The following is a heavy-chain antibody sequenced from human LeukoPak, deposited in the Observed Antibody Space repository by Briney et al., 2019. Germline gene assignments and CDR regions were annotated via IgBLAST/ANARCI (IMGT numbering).Heavy chain of an antibody. Sequence: SETLSLTCTVSGGSISSSSYYWGWIRQPPGKGLEWIGSIYHSGSTYYNPSLKSRVTISVDTSKNQFSLKLSSVTAADTAVYYCARTYDILTETNDAFDIWGQGTMVTVSS. CDR2: IYHSGST. V-gene: IGHV4-39*01. J-gene: IGHJ3*02. CDR1: GGSISSSSYY. D-gene: IGHD3-9*01. CDR3: ARTYDILTETNDAFDI.